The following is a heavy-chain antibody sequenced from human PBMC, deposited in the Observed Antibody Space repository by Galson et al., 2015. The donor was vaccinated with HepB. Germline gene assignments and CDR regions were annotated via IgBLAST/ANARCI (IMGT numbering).Heavy chain of an antibody. CDR3: AKSRSPYAPNPYYFDY. D-gene: IGHD2-8*01. CDR1: GFTFSSYA. Sequence: SLRLSCAASGFTFSSYAMSWVRQAPGKGLEWVSAISGSGGSTYYADSVKGRFTISRDNSKNTLYLQMNSLRAEDTAVYYCAKSRSPYAPNPYYFDYWGQGTLVTVSS. J-gene: IGHJ4*02. CDR2: ISGSGGST. V-gene: IGHV3-23*01.